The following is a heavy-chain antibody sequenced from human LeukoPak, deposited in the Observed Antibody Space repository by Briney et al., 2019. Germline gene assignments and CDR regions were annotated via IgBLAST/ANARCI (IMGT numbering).Heavy chain of an antibody. D-gene: IGHD4-11*01. CDR3: ARYSADAWFDP. V-gene: IGHV1-3*01. CDR2: INAANGNT. Sequence: ASVKVSCKASGYTFINYAIHWLRQAPGQRREWMGWINAANGNTKYSQKFQGRVTITRDTSASTAYMELSSLRFEDTSVYYCARYSADAWFDPWGQGTLVTVSS. J-gene: IGHJ5*02. CDR1: GYTFINYA.